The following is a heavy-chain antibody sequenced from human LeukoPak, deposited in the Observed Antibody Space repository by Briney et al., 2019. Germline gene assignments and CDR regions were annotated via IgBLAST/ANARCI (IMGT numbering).Heavy chain of an antibody. D-gene: IGHD3-10*01. CDR2: IKEDGREK. J-gene: IGHJ4*02. CDR3: ARGGRPDY. CDR1: GFSFSSFA. Sequence: GGSLRLSCAVSGFSFSSFAMSWVRQAPGKGLECVANIKEDGREKYYVDSVKGRFTISRDNAKNSLYLQMSSLRAEDTAVYYCARGGRPDYWGQGTLVTVSS. V-gene: IGHV3-7*01.